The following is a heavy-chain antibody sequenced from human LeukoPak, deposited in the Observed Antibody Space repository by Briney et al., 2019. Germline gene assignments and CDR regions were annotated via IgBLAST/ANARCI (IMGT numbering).Heavy chain of an antibody. CDR1: GYTFTGYY. D-gene: IGHD2-15*01. V-gene: IGHV1-2*02. CDR2: INPNSGGT. CDR3: ARRYCSGGSCSHFDY. Sequence: ASVKVSCKASGYTFTGYYMHWVRQAPGQGLEWMGWINPNSGGTNYAQKFQGRVTMTRDTSISTAYMELSRLRSDDTAVYYCARRYCSGGSCSHFDYWGQGTLVTVSS. J-gene: IGHJ4*02.